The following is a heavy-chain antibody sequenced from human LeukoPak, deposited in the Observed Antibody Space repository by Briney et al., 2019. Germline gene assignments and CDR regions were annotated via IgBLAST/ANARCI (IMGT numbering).Heavy chain of an antibody. D-gene: IGHD3-10*01. CDR2: ISFDGSNK. Sequence: PGGSLRLSCAASGFTFSSYAMHWVRQAPGKGLEWVAVISFDGSNKYYADSVKGRFTISRDNSKNTLYLQMNSLRAEDTAVYYCARANRITMVRNEYYYYYYYMDVWGKGTTVTVSS. CDR1: GFTFSSYA. J-gene: IGHJ6*03. V-gene: IGHV3-30*04. CDR3: ARANRITMVRNEYYYYYYYMDV.